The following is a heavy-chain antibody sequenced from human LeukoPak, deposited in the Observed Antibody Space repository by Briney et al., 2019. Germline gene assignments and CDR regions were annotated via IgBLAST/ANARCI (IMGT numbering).Heavy chain of an antibody. CDR1: GFTFDEYG. J-gene: IGHJ4*02. D-gene: IGHD1-1*01. CDR3: ARDSYGYESDY. CDR2: INWNGGST. V-gene: IGHV3-20*04. Sequence: GGSLRLSCAASGFTFDEYGMSWVRQAPGKGLEWVSGINWNGGSTGYADSVKGRFTISRDNAKNSLYLQMNSLRAEDTALYYCARDSYGYESDYWGQGTLVTVSS.